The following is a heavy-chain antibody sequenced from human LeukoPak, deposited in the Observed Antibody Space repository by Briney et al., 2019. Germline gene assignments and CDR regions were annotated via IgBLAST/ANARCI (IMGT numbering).Heavy chain of an antibody. J-gene: IGHJ4*02. CDR2: ISSSGSTI. CDR1: GLTFSDYY. D-gene: IGHD3-10*01. Sequence: GGSLRLSYAASGLTFSDYYMSWIRQASGKGLEWVSYISSSGSTIYYADSVKGRFTISRDNAKNSLYLQMNSLRAEDTAVYYCARDSSYYGSGSYLGYWGQGTLVTVSS. CDR3: ARDSSYYGSGSYLGY. V-gene: IGHV3-11*01.